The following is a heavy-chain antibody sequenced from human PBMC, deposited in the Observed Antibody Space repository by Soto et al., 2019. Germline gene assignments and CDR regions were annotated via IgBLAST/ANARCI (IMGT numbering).Heavy chain of an antibody. J-gene: IGHJ4*02. Sequence: EVQLLESGGGLVQPGGSLRLSCAASGFTFSSYAMSWVRQAPGKGLEWVSAISGSGGSTYYADSVKGRFTISRDNSKNTLYLQMNSLRAEDTAVYYCLSPTFYDYVWGSYRPNPGGYWGQGTLVTVSS. V-gene: IGHV3-23*01. D-gene: IGHD3-16*02. CDR3: LSPTFYDYVWGSYRPNPGGY. CDR2: ISGSGGST. CDR1: GFTFSSYA.